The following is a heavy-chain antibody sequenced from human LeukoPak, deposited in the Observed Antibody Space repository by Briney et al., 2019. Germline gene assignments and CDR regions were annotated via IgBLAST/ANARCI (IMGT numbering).Heavy chain of an antibody. CDR3: ASGLGWLDP. CDR2: INPSDSYT. CDR1: GYTVSNNW. Sequence: GESLEIPCQGSGYTVSNNWLTWVRQMPGKGLEWMGKINPSDSYTDYNPPFQGHVTISADKSISNAYLQWSSLKASDTAIYYCASGLGWLDPWGQGTTVTVSS. J-gene: IGHJ5*02. V-gene: IGHV5-10-1*01.